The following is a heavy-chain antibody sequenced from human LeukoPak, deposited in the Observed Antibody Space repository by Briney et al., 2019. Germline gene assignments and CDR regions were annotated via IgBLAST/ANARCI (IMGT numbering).Heavy chain of an antibody. D-gene: IGHD3-16*01. CDR3: ARGLTYYDYDWGSNIPPGYYYYYMDV. V-gene: IGHV4-59*01. CDR2: IYYSGST. J-gene: IGHJ6*03. CDR1: GGSISSYY. Sequence: SETLSLTCTVSGGSISSYYWSWIRQPPGKGLEWIGYIYYSGSTNYNPSLKSRVTISVDTSKNQFSLKLSSVSAADTAVYYCARGLTYYDYDWGSNIPPGYYYYYMDVWGKGTTVTVSS.